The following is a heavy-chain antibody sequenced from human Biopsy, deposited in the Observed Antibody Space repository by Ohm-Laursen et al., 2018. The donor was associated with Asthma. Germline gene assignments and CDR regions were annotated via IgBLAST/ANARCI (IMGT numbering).Heavy chain of an antibody. J-gene: IGHJ6*02. CDR3: ARGYSGSDRMVYDYAGLEV. Sequence: SSVNPSRTPSGASFSTYAISSVRHAPGHGLEWLGVLIPVLGTPDHAQMFEGRVTITADESTSTSYMELSSLSSEDTAVYDCARGYSGSDRMVYDYAGLEVWGQGTTVTVSS. CDR1: GASFSTYA. D-gene: IGHD5-12*01. CDR2: LIPVLGTP. V-gene: IGHV1-69*01.